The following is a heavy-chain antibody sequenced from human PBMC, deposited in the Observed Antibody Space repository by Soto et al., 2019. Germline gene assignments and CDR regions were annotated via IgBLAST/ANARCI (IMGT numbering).Heavy chain of an antibody. CDR2: VKSKAAGGTT. V-gene: IGHV3-15*01. CDR3: TTLGFDP. Sequence: EVQLMESGGGLVKPGGSLRLSCAASGSTFSHAWMSWVRQVPGKGLEWVARVKSKAAGGTTDYAAPVKGRFTISRDDSKNTLYLQMNSLKTDDTAVYYCTTLGFDPWGQGTLVTVSS. CDR1: GSTFSHAW. J-gene: IGHJ5*02.